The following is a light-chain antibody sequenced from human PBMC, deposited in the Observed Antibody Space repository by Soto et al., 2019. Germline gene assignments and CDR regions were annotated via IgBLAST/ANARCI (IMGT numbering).Light chain of an antibody. CDR2: DAS. CDR1: QSVDNDY. J-gene: IGKJ5*01. Sequence: ETVLTQSPGTLSLSLGERATLSCRASQSVDNDYVAWYQQKPGQAPRLLIYDASTRATGIPDRFSGSGSGTDVTLTISRVEPEDFAIYDCHQYGYSPPFTFGQGTRLDIK. V-gene: IGKV3-20*01. CDR3: HQYGYSPPFT.